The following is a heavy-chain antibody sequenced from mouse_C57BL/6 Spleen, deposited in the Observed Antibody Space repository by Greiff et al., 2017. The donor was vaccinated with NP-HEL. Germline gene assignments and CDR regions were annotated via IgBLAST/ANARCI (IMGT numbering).Heavy chain of an antibody. CDR1: GYAFSSYW. J-gene: IGHJ1*03. CDR2: IYPGDGDT. D-gene: IGHD2-3*01. Sequence: VQLQQSGAELVKPGASVKISCKASGYAFSSYWMNWVKQRPGKGLEWIGQIYPGDGDTNYNGKLKGKATLTADNSSSTAYMQLSSLTSEDSAVYFCARYGTGYSYWYFDVWGTGTTVTVSS. V-gene: IGHV1-80*01. CDR3: ARYGTGYSYWYFDV.